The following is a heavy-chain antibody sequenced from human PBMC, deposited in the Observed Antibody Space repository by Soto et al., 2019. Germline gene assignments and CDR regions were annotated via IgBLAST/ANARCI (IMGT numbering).Heavy chain of an antibody. CDR1: GGTFSSYA. D-gene: IGHD5-18*01. CDR3: ARDLEADTAMASFDY. J-gene: IGHJ4*02. V-gene: IGHV1-69*06. Sequence: SVKVSCKASGGTFSSYAISWVRQAPGQGLEWMGGIIPIFGTANYAQKFQGRVTITADKSTSTAYMELSSLRSEDTAVYYCARDLEADTAMASFDYWGQGTLVTVSS. CDR2: IIPIFGTA.